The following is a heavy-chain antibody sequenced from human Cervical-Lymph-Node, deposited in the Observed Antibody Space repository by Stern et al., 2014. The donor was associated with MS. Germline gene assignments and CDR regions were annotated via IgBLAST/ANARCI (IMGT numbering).Heavy chain of an antibody. D-gene: IGHD6-19*01. Sequence: QVTLRESGPALVKPTQTLTLTCTFSGFSLSTSGMCVSWIRQPPGKALEWLARLDWDDDKYYSTSLKTRLTISKDTSKNQVVLTMTNMDPVDTATYYCARMGGVAVAGPYYYYYGMDVWGQGTTVTVSS. CDR2: LDWDDDK. V-gene: IGHV2-70*15. CDR3: ARMGGVAVAGPYYYYYGMDV. J-gene: IGHJ6*02. CDR1: GFSLSTSGMC.